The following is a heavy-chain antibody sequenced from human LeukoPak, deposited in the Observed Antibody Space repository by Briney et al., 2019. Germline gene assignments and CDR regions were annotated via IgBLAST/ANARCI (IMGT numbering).Heavy chain of an antibody. CDR2: IIPIFGTA. CDR1: GGTFSSYA. J-gene: IGHJ4*02. CDR3: ARVGDDYGDYAY. V-gene: IGHV1-69*05. D-gene: IGHD4-17*01. Sequence: SVKVSCKASGGTFSSYAISWVRQAPGQGLEWMGRIIPIFGTANYAQKFQGRVTITTDESTSTAYMELSSLRSEDTAVYYCARVGDDYGDYAYWGQGTLVTVSS.